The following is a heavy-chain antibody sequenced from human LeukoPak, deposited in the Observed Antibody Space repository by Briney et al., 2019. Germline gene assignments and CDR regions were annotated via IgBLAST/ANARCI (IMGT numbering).Heavy chain of an antibody. CDR3: TTDYKGDVWRGVDI. D-gene: IGHD3-10*01. CDR2: IKSKTDGGTT. J-gene: IGHJ3*02. CDR1: GFTFSNAW. Sequence: GGSLRLSCAASGFTFSNAWMSWVRQAPGKWLEWVGRIKSKTDGGTTDYAAPVKGRFTVSRDDSKNTLYLQVNSLKTEDTAVYYCTTDYKGDVWRGVDIWGQGTMVTVSS. V-gene: IGHV3-15*01.